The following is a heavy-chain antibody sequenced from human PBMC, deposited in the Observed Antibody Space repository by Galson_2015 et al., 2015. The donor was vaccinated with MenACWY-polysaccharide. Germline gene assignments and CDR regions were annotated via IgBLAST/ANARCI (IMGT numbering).Heavy chain of an antibody. J-gene: IGHJ4*02. D-gene: IGHD3-10*01. CDR3: ARESFGDYVDY. Sequence: SLRLSCAASGFSFSFYRMNWVRQAPGKGLEWVSYITTSSSTMYYKDSVKGRFTISRGNAKNSLSLQMNSLRAEDTAVYYCARESFGDYVDYWGQGTLVTVSS. V-gene: IGHV3-48*01. CDR2: ITTSSSTM. CDR1: GFSFSFYR.